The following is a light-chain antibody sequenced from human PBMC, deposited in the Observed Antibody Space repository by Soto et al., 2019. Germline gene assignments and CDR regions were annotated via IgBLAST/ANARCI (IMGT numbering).Light chain of an antibody. J-gene: IGLJ2*01. V-gene: IGLV2-23*01. CDR3: CSYAGSSTFV. Sequence: QSALTQPASVSGSPGQSIAIPCTGTNSDVGSYSLVSWYQQHPGKAPKLMIYEDSKRPSGVSDRFSGSKSDNTASLTISRLQCGDEAHYYCCSYAGSSTFVFGGGTKLTVL. CDR1: NSDVGSYSL. CDR2: EDS.